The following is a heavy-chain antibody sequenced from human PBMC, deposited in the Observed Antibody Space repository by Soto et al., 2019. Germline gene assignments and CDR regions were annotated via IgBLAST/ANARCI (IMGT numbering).Heavy chain of an antibody. Sequence: GGSLRLSCAASGFTFSSYSMNWVRQAPGKGLEWVSSISSSSSYIYYADSVKGRFTISRDNAKNSLYLQMNSLRAEDTAVYYCAKDGNSGWPSDYWGQGTLVTVSS. CDR3: AKDGNSGWPSDY. J-gene: IGHJ4*02. D-gene: IGHD6-19*01. CDR2: ISSSSSYI. CDR1: GFTFSSYS. V-gene: IGHV3-21*01.